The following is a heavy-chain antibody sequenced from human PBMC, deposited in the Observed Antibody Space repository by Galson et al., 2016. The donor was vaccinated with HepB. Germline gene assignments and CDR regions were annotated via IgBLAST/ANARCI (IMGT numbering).Heavy chain of an antibody. V-gene: IGHV3-23*01. Sequence: SLRLSCAASRFTFSSYAMTWVRQAPGKGLHRVSGIGGSANKTYSADSVKGRFTISRDNSKNTLYLQMNSLRAEDTAVYYCAKATGAIPTRFDYWGQGTLVTVSS. CDR2: IGGSANKT. CDR1: RFTFSSYA. D-gene: IGHD1-1*01. CDR3: AKATGAIPTRFDY. J-gene: IGHJ4*02.